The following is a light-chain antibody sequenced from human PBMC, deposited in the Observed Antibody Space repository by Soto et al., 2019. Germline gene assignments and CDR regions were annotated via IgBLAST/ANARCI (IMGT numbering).Light chain of an antibody. CDR2: DAS. CDR1: QDISNY. CDR3: QQYDNLIT. V-gene: IGKV1-33*01. Sequence: DIQVTQSPSSLCWCLVDIVTITFQASQDISNYLNWYQQKPGKAPKLLIYDASNLETGVPSRFSGSGSGTDFTFTISSLQTEDIATYYCQQYDNLITFGQGTRLEIK. J-gene: IGKJ5*01.